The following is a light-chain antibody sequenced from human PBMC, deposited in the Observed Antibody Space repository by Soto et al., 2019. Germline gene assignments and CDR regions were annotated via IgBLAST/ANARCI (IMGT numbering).Light chain of an antibody. CDR2: QDT. J-gene: IGLJ1*01. Sequence: ELTQPPSVSVSPGQTASLTCSGDKLGDKFASWYQQRPGQSPVLVIYQDTKRPSGIPERFSGSSSGNTATLTIRGTQAMDEADYYCQAWDSSIFYVFGTGTKLTVL. CDR1: KLGDKF. CDR3: QAWDSSIFYV. V-gene: IGLV3-1*01.